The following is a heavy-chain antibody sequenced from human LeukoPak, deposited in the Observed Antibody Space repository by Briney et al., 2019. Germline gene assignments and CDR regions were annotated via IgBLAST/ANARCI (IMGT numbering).Heavy chain of an antibody. CDR1: GFTFSSYG. Sequence: PGGTLRLSCAASGFTFSSYGMNWVRQAPGKGLEWVANIKQDGSERHHVDSVKGRFTISRDNAKNSLHLQMNSLRAVDTAVYYCAREGVRGAGVDYWGQGTLVTVSS. CDR2: IKQDGSER. D-gene: IGHD3-10*02. J-gene: IGHJ4*02. V-gene: IGHV3-7*01. CDR3: AREGVRGAGVDY.